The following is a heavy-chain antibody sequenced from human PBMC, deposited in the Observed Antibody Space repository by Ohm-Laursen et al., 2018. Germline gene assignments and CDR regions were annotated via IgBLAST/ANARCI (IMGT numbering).Heavy chain of an antibody. CDR1: GFTFSSYS. J-gene: IGHJ6*02. CDR3: ARVPHYYYYGMDV. Sequence: GSLRLSCSASGFTFSSYSMNWVRQAPGKGLEWVSYISSSSSTIYYADSVRGRFTISRDNAKNSLYLQMNSLRAEDTAVYYCARVPHYYYYGMDVWGQGTTVTVSS. CDR2: ISSSSSTI. V-gene: IGHV3-48*01.